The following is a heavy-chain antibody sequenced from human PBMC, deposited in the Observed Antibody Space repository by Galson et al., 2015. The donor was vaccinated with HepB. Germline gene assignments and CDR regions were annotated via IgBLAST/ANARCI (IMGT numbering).Heavy chain of an antibody. CDR2: ISGSGGST. CDR1: GFTFSSYA. CDR3: AKGSRMITFGGVMVH. V-gene: IGHV3-23*01. Sequence: SLRLSCAASGFTFSSYAMSWVRQAPGKGLEWVSAISGSGGSTYYADSVKGRFTISRDNSKNTLYLQMNSLRAEDTAVYYCAKGSRMITFGGVMVHWGQGTLVTVSS. J-gene: IGHJ4*02. D-gene: IGHD3-16*01.